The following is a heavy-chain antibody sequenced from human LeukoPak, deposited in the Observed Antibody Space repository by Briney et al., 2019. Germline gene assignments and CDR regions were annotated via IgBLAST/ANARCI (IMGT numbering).Heavy chain of an antibody. CDR3: ASSGSYRFDY. CDR2: ITASGTAM. D-gene: IGHD1-26*01. V-gene: IGHV3-48*02. Sequence: GGSLSLSCAASGFTFSSYSMKWVRQAPGKGREWVSHITASGTAMFYADSVKGRFTISRDNAKNSLYLQMNSLRDEDTAVYYCASSGSYRFDYWGQGTLVTVSS. CDR1: GFTFSSYS. J-gene: IGHJ4*02.